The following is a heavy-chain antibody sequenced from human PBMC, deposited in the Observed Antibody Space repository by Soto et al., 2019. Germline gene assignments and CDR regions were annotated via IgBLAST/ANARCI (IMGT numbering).Heavy chain of an antibody. CDR1: GGSISSSSYY. Sequence: PSETLSLTCTVSGGSISSSSYYWGWIRQPPGKGLEWIGSIYYSGSTYYNPSLKSRVTISVDTSKNQFSLKLSSVTAADTAVYYCASNGASFDCGDYDSDYWGQGTLVTVSS. D-gene: IGHD4-17*01. V-gene: IGHV4-39*01. CDR2: IYYSGST. CDR3: ASNGASFDCGDYDSDY. J-gene: IGHJ4*02.